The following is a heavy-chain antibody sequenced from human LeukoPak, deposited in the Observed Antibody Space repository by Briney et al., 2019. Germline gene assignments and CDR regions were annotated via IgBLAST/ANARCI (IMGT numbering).Heavy chain of an antibody. D-gene: IGHD6-13*01. Sequence: AGGSLRLSCAASGFTLSSYSMTWVRQAPGKGLEWVSSISSSSSYIYYADSVKGRFTISRDNAKNSLYLQMNSLRAEDTAVYYCARVSGLAAAGYPFDYWGQGTLVTVSS. CDR3: ARVSGLAAAGYPFDY. J-gene: IGHJ4*02. V-gene: IGHV3-21*01. CDR1: GFTLSSYS. CDR2: ISSSSSYI.